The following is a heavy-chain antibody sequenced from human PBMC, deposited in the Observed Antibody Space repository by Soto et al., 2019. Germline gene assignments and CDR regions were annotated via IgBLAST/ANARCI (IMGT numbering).Heavy chain of an antibody. J-gene: IGHJ4*02. Sequence: QVQLVQSGAEVKKPGSSVKVSCKASGGTFYYGISWVRQAPGQGLEWMGGIIPMSGTTNYAQKFQDRVTITADESTTTVHLELSSLRLEDTGVYYCARNGFSGSYWGNWGQGTLVTVSS. CDR1: GGTFYYG. CDR2: IIPMSGTT. V-gene: IGHV1-69*01. D-gene: IGHD1-26*01. CDR3: ARNGFSGSYWGN.